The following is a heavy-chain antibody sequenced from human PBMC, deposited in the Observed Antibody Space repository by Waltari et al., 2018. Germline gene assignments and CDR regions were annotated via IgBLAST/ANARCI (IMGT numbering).Heavy chain of an antibody. D-gene: IGHD3-3*01. J-gene: IGHJ4*02. CDR3: TRQGFRFWEWFADY. CDR1: GFTFSGSA. CDR2: IRSKANSDAT. Sequence: EVQLVESGGGLVQPGGSLKLSCAASGFTFSGSAMHWVRQASGKGLGWVGRIRSKANSDATAYAASVKGRFTITRDDSKNTAYLKRNSLKTEDTAVYYCTRQGFRFWEWFADYWGQGTLVTVSS. V-gene: IGHV3-73*01.